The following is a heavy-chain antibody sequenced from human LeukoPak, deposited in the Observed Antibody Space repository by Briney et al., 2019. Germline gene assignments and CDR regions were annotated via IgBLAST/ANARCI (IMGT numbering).Heavy chain of an antibody. Sequence: SETLSLTCAVYGGSFSGYYWSWIRQPPGKGLEWIGEINHSGSTNYNPSLKSRVTISVDTSKNQFSLKLSPVTAADTAAYYCARGSQSLGYCSGGSCRAKIFDYWGQGTLVTVSS. D-gene: IGHD2-15*01. J-gene: IGHJ4*02. V-gene: IGHV4-34*01. CDR1: GGSFSGYY. CDR2: INHSGST. CDR3: ARGSQSLGYCSGGSCRAKIFDY.